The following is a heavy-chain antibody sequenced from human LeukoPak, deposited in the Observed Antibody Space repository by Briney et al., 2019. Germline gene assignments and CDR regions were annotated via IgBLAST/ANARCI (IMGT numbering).Heavy chain of an antibody. J-gene: IGHJ4*02. V-gene: IGHV3-23*01. CDR3: AKVSGWQTGPFDY. Sequence: PGGSLRLSCAASGFTFSDYYMSWIRQAPGKGLEWVSAISGSGGSTYYADSVKGRFTISRDNSKNTLYLQMNSLRAEDTAVYYCAKVSGWQTGPFDYWGQGTLVTVSS. D-gene: IGHD6-19*01. CDR2: ISGSGGST. CDR1: GFTFSDYY.